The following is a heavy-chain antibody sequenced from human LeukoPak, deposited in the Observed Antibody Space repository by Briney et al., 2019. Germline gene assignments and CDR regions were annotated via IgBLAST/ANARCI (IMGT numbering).Heavy chain of an antibody. CDR3: ARGGYYDKEAFDI. Sequence: SEALSLTCTVSGGSVSRYYWSWIRQPPGKGLEWIGYIYYSGNTNYKPSLKSRVTISVDTSKNQFSLKLSSVTAADTAVYYCARGGYYDKEAFDIWGQGTMVTVSS. V-gene: IGHV4-59*02. D-gene: IGHD3-22*01. CDR1: GGSVSRYY. CDR2: IYYSGNT. J-gene: IGHJ3*02.